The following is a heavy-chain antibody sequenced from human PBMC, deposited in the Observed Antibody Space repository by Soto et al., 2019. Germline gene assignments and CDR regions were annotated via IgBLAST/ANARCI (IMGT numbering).Heavy chain of an antibody. V-gene: IGHV4-30-4*02. CDR1: GGSISGGDYY. CDR2: IYYSGST. J-gene: IGHJ3*01. Sequence: SETLSLTCTVSGGSISGGDYYWSWIRQPPGKGLEWIGYIYYSGSTYYNPSLKSRVTISVDTSKNQFSLKLSSVTAADTAVYYCARVSRQLLEWLLFGAFEFWSQGTMVTASS. CDR3: ARVSRQLLEWLLFGAFEF. D-gene: IGHD3-3*01.